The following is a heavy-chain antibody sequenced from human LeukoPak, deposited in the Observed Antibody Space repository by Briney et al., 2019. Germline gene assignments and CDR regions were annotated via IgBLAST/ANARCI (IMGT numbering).Heavy chain of an antibody. CDR3: AKAFSAPSSSPVDY. J-gene: IGHJ4*02. Sequence: GRSLRLSYAPSGFTFDDYAMHWVRHAPGKGLEWVSGISWDSTNIVYADSVKGRFTISRDNAKNSLYLQMHSLRAEDMALYYCAKAFSAPSSSPVDYWGQGTLVTVSS. D-gene: IGHD6-13*01. CDR2: ISWDSTNI. V-gene: IGHV3-9*03. CDR1: GFTFDDYA.